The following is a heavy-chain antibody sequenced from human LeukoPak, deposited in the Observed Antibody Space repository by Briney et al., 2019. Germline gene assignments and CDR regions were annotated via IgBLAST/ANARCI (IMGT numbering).Heavy chain of an antibody. CDR3: AKNGYSSGWPPDY. CDR2: IWYDGSNK. Sequence: PGGSLRLSCAASGFTFSSYGMHWVRQAPGKGLEWVAVIWYDGSNKYYADSVKGRFTISRDNSKNTLYLQMNSLRAEDTAVYYCAKNGYSSGWPPDYWGQGTLVTVSS. CDR1: GFTFSSYG. V-gene: IGHV3-33*06. J-gene: IGHJ4*02. D-gene: IGHD6-19*01.